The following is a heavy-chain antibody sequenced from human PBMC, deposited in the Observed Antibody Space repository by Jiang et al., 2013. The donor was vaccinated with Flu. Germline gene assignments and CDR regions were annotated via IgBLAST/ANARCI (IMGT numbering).Heavy chain of an antibody. CDR1: GYSFSNYA. CDR2: INTNTGNP. V-gene: IGHV7-4-1*02. CDR3: GRESLGHWIDY. J-gene: IGHJ4*02. D-gene: IGHD1-1*01. Sequence: QSGSELKKPGTSVKASCKTSGYSFSNYAMNWVRQAPGQGLEWMGWINTNTGNPTYAQAFTGRFIFSLDTSVSTTYLEINNLKAEDTAIYYCGRESLGHWIDYWGQGTLVAVSS.